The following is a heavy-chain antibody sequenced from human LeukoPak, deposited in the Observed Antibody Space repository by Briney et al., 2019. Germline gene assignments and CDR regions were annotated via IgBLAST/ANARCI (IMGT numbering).Heavy chain of an antibody. CDR3: VRENWHYDY. V-gene: IGHV1-2*02. D-gene: IGHD1-7*01. J-gene: IGHJ4*02. CDR2: IHPNSGAT. Sequence: GASVKVSCKASGYTFTSYYIHWVRQAPGQGLEWMGWIHPNSGATNYAQKFQGRVTMTRDTSVSTTYMELSRLTFDDTAIYYCVRENWHYDYWGQGTLVTVSS. CDR1: GYTFTSYY.